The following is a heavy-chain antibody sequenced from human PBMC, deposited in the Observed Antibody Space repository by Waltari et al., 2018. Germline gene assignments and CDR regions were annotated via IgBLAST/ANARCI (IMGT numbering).Heavy chain of an antibody. Sequence: EVQLVESGGAVVQPGGSLRISCAASRFTFGDYAMHWVRQSPVNGLELVSFISWDGALTQFADSVMGRFIVSRDDSKNSLYLQMNSLRLEDSARYYCARAVSGTRAFDSWGQGTLVAVSS. CDR3: ARAVSGTRAFDS. CDR1: RFTFGDYA. D-gene: IGHD2-2*01. CDR2: ISWDGALT. V-gene: IGHV3-43D*03. J-gene: IGHJ5*01.